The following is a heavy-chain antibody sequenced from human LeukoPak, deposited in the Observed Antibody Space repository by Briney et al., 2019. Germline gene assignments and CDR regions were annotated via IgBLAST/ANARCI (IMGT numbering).Heavy chain of an antibody. CDR2: IKQDGSAK. CDR3: ARVEASGYDYGAFDY. D-gene: IGHD5-12*01. J-gene: IGHJ4*02. Sequence: GGSLRLSCAASGFTFNRYWMSWVRQAPGKELQWVANIKQDGSAKYYVDSVKGRFTISRDNAKNTLYLQMNSLRAEDTAVYYCARVEASGYDYGAFDYWGQGTLVTVSS. CDR1: GFTFNRYW. V-gene: IGHV3-7*01.